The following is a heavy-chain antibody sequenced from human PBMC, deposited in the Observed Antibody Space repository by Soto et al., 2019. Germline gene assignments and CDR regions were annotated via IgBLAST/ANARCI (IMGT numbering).Heavy chain of an antibody. J-gene: IGHJ4*02. CDR3: ARGRGQWLGAYFDY. V-gene: IGHV3-13*01. D-gene: IGHD6-19*01. CDR1: GFTFSSYD. CDR2: IGTAGDT. Sequence: GGSLRLSCAASGFTFSSYDMHWVRQATGKGLEWVSAIGTAGDTYYAGSVKGRFTISRDNSKNTLYLQMNSLRAEDTAVYYCARGRGQWLGAYFDYWGQGTLVTVSS.